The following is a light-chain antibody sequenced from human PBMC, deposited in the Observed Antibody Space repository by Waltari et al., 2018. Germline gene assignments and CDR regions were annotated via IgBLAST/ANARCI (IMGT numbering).Light chain of an antibody. Sequence: QSALTQPPSASGSPGQSVPISCPGTSTDIGVYNLVSWYQQPPGKAPNPLISEVSERPSGVPDRFSGSKSGITASLTVFGLQTEDEADYYCASFAGSNTLFGGGTKLTVL. V-gene: IGLV2-8*01. CDR3: ASFAGSNTL. J-gene: IGLJ2*01. CDR2: EVS. CDR1: STDIGVYNL.